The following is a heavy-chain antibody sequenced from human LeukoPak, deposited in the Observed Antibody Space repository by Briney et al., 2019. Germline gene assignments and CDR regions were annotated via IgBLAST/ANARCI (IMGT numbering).Heavy chain of an antibody. CDR3: ARDGNPGYSSGWYFDY. Sequence: GGSLRLSCAASTSDFSDYYMSCIRQAPGKGLEWVSYISSSGATIYYADSVKGRFTISRDNSKNTLYLQMNSLRAEDTAVYYCARDGNPGYSSGWYFDYWGQGTLVTVSS. D-gene: IGHD6-19*01. J-gene: IGHJ4*02. V-gene: IGHV3-11*04. CDR1: TSDFSDYY. CDR2: ISSSGATI.